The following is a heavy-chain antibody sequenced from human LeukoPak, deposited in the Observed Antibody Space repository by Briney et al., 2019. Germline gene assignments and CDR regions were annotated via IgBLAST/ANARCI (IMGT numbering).Heavy chain of an antibody. Sequence: PGGSLRLSCAASGFTFSSYAMSWVRQAPGKGLEWVSAISGSGGSTYYADSVKGRLTISRDNSKNTLYLQMNSLRAEDTAVYYCAKDHSPYSSGVADYWGQGTLVTVSS. CDR3: AKDHSPYSSGVADY. V-gene: IGHV3-23*01. CDR2: ISGSGGST. D-gene: IGHD6-19*01. J-gene: IGHJ4*02. CDR1: GFTFSSYA.